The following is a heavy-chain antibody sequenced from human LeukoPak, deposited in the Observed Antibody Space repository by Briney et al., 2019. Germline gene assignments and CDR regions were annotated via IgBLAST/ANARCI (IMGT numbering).Heavy chain of an antibody. CDR3: ARGGKYSGYVLD. CDR1: GYTFTSYD. CDR2: MNPNSGNT. Sequence: ASVKVSCKASGYTFTSYDINWVRQATGQGLEWMGWMNPNSGNTGYAQKFQGRVTITRNTSISTAYMELSSLRSEDTAVYYCARGGKYSGYVLDWGQGTLVTASS. V-gene: IGHV1-8*03. J-gene: IGHJ4*02. D-gene: IGHD5-12*01.